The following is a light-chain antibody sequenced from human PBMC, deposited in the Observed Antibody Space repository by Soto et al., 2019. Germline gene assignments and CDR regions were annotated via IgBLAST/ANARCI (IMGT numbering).Light chain of an antibody. CDR3: CSYTSTNTLV. Sequence: QSGLTQPASVSGSPGQSITISCTGTSSDVGSYDLVSWYQQRPGRAPRLMIFEVAKRPSGISTRFSGSKSGNTASLTISGLQAVDEADYFCCSYTSTNTLVFGGGTKLTVL. CDR1: SSDVGSYDL. V-gene: IGLV2-23*02. J-gene: IGLJ2*01. CDR2: EVA.